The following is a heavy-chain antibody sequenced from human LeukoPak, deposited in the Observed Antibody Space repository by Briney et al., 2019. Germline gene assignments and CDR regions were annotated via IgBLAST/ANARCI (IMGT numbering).Heavy chain of an antibody. J-gene: IGHJ4*02. V-gene: IGHV4-30-4*08. CDR3: ARRVVPAAIQGPDY. Sequence: SQTLSLTCTVSGGSISSGDYYWSWIRQPPGKGLEWIGYISYSGSTYYSPSLKSRVTISVDTSKNQFSLKLSSVTAADTAVYYCARRVVPAAIQGPDYWGQGTLVTVSS. D-gene: IGHD2-2*02. CDR2: ISYSGST. CDR1: GGSISSGDYY.